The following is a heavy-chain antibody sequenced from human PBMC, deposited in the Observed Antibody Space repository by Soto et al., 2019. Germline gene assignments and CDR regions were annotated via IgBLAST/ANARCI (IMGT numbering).Heavy chain of an antibody. Sequence: QVQLQESDPGLVKPSRTLSLTCTVSGDSVSSGSHFWTWIRQHPGKGLEWLGYISYSGSTYYNPSLNPSLKTRLSISIDTSENHFSLHLSSVNAADTAVDYCARGRLMMGAKTLFDYWGPGTLVTVSS. D-gene: IGHD1-26*01. V-gene: IGHV4-31*03. CDR2: ISYSGST. CDR1: GDSVSSGSHF. CDR3: ARGRLMMGAKTLFDY. J-gene: IGHJ4*02.